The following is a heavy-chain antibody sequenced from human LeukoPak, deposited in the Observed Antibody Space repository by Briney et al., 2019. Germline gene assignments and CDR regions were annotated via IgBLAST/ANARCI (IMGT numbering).Heavy chain of an antibody. J-gene: IGHJ4*02. Sequence: SETLSLTCTVSGGSISSYYWSWIRQPPGKGLEWIGYIYYSGSTNYNPSLKSRVTISVDTSKNQFSLKLSSVTAADTAVYYCARGLSKRIYWGQGALVTVSS. CDR2: IYYSGST. D-gene: IGHD2-15*01. V-gene: IGHV4-59*01. CDR3: ARGLSKRIY. CDR1: GGSISSYY.